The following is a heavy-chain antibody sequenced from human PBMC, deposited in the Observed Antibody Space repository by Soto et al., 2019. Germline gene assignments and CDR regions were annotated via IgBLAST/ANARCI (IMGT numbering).Heavy chain of an antibody. CDR1: GYTFTGYY. J-gene: IGHJ6*02. V-gene: IGHV1-2*02. Sequence: ASVKVSCKASGYTFTGYYMHWVRQAPGQGLEWMGWINPNSGGTNYAQKFQGRVTMTRDTSISTAYMELSRLRSDDTAVYYCARGRYSYDSSGYPYYYYGMDVWGQGTTVTVSS. D-gene: IGHD3-22*01. CDR2: INPNSGGT. CDR3: ARGRYSYDSSGYPYYYYGMDV.